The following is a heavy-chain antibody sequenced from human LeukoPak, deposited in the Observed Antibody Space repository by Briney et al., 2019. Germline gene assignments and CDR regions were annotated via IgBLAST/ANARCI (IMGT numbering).Heavy chain of an antibody. J-gene: IGHJ4*02. D-gene: IGHD3-10*01. CDR2: IIPIFGTA. CDR3: ARCALWFGELTYYFDY. Sequence: AASVKVSCKASGGTFSSYAIGWVRQAPGQGLEWMGGIIPIFGTANYAQKFQGRVTITADESTSTAYMELSSLRSEDTAVYYCARCALWFGELTYYFDYWGQGTLVTVSS. V-gene: IGHV1-69*13. CDR1: GGTFSSYA.